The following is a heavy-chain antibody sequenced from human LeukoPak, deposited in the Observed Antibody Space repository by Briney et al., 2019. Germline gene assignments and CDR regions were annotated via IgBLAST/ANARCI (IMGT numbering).Heavy chain of an antibody. D-gene: IGHD4-17*01. CDR3: AKDVYGDYGGLDY. CDR2: IRGSDGST. J-gene: IGHJ4*02. Sequence: GGSLRLSCAASGFPFSTYAMSWVRQAPGKGLEWVSSIRGSDGSTHYADSVKGRFAISRDNSKNTLYLQMNSLRAEDTAVYHCAKDVYGDYGGLDYWGQGTLVTVSS. V-gene: IGHV3-23*01. CDR1: GFPFSTYA.